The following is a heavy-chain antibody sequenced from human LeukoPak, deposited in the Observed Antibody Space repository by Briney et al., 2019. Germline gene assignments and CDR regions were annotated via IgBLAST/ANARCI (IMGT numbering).Heavy chain of an antibody. CDR3: ARVGVFGYCTRDSCHSPFDY. CDR2: IYYTGNT. CDR1: GGSIRSSSYY. V-gene: IGHV4-39*07. J-gene: IGHJ4*02. Sequence: SSETLSLTCTVSGGSIRSSSYYWGWIRQPPGKGLEWIGSIYYTGNTYYNPSLKSRVTISVDTSNNQFSLNLASVTAADTAVYYCARVGVFGYCTRDSCHSPFDYWGQGTLVTVSS. D-gene: IGHD2-15*01.